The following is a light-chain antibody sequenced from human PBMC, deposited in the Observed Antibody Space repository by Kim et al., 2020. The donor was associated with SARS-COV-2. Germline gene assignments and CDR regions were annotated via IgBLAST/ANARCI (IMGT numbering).Light chain of an antibody. CDR3: NSPDTSGNHQRV. J-gene: IGLJ2*01. Sequence: FGQTARITCQEASLIKYYPTWYQQKPGQAPILVIYDKNNRPSGIPDRFSGSRSGNTASLTITGAQAEDEADYYCNSPDTSGNHQRVFGGGTQLTVL. CDR2: DKN. V-gene: IGLV3-19*01. CDR1: SLIKYY.